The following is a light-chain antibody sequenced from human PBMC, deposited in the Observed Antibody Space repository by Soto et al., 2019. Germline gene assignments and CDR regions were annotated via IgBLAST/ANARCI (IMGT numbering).Light chain of an antibody. CDR2: STN. V-gene: IGLV8-61*01. J-gene: IGLJ2*01. CDR3: VLYMGSGISGV. CDR1: SGSVSTSYY. Sequence: QAVVTQEPSFSVSPGGTVTLTCGLSSGSVSTSYYPSWYQQTPGQAPRTLIYSTNTRSSGVPDRFSGSILGNKAALTITGAQADDESDYYGVLYMGSGISGVFGGGTKLTVL.